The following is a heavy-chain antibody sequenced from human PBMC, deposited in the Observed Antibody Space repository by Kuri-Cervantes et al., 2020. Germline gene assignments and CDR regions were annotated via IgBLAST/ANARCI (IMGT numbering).Heavy chain of an antibody. CDR2: IYHSGST. CDR1: GGSISSYY. Sequence: GSLRLSCTVSGGSISSYYWNWIRQPPGKGLEWIGYIYHSGSTAYNPSLKSRVTISVDTSKNQFSLKLSSVTAADTAVYYCAREQYSSSWSYYMDVWGKGTTVTVSS. J-gene: IGHJ6*03. D-gene: IGHD6-13*01. CDR3: AREQYSSSWSYYMDV. V-gene: IGHV4-59*01.